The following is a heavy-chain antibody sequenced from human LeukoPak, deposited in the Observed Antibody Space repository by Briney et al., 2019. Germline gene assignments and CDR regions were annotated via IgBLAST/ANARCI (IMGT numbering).Heavy chain of an antibody. J-gene: IGHJ5*02. CDR1: GYTFTSYD. V-gene: IGHV1-8*01. CDR3: ARGPAGWLENWFDP. D-gene: IGHD6-19*01. Sequence: ASVKVSCKASGYTFTSYDINWVRQATGQGLEWMGWMNPNSGNTGYAQKFQGRVTMTRNTSISTAYMELGSLRSEDTAVYYCARGPAGWLENWFDPWGQGTLVTVSS. CDR2: MNPNSGNT.